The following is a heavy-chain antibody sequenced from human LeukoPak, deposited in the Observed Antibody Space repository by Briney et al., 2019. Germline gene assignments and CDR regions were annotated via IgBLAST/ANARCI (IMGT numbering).Heavy chain of an antibody. V-gene: IGHV3-11*01. D-gene: IGHD3-16*01. J-gene: IGHJ3*02. CDR2: ISSSGSTI. CDR3: ARVDYSPYVSFDI. Sequence: GGSLRLSCAASGFTFSDYYMSWIRQAPGKGLEWVSYISSSGSTIYYADSVKGRFTISGDNAKNSLYLQMNSLRAEDTAVYYCARVDYSPYVSFDIWGQGTMVTVSS. CDR1: GFTFSDYY.